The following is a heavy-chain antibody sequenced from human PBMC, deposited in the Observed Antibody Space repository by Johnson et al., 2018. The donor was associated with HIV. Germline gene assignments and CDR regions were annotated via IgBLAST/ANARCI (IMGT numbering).Heavy chain of an antibody. J-gene: IGHJ3*02. Sequence: VQLVESGGGLVQPGGSLRLSCAASGFTFSSYAMHWVRQAPGKGLESVSGLSSNGGGPYYANSVKGEFTISRDNSKNTLYLQMGSLRAEDMAVYYCGRGGGVVGNAFDIWGQGTIVTVSS. CDR2: LSSNGGGP. D-gene: IGHD1-26*01. V-gene: IGHV3-64*01. CDR1: GFTFSSYA. CDR3: GRGGGVVGNAFDI.